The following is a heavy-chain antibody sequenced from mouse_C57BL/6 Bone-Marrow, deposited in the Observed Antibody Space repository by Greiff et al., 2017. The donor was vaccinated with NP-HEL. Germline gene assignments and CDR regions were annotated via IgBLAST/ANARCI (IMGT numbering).Heavy chain of an antibody. CDR2: IYPRSGNT. V-gene: IGHV1-81*01. J-gene: IGHJ2*01. CDR3: ARSRLDYSKQGY. D-gene: IGHD2-5*01. CDR1: GYTFTSYG. Sequence: VQLQQSGAELARPGASVKLSCKASGYTFTSYGISWVKQRTGQGLEWIGEIYPRSGNTYYNEKFKGKATLTADKSSSTAYMELRSLTSEDSAVYFCARSRLDYSKQGYWGQGTTLTVSS.